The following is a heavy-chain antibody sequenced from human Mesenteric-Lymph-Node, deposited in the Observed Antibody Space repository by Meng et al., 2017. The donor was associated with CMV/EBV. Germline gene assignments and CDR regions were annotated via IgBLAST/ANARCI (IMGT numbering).Heavy chain of an antibody. D-gene: IGHD7-27*01. V-gene: IGHV5-51*01. CDR3: ARLSSNWGYYFDY. CDR2: IYPGDSNT. Sequence: KVSCKASEYSFTTYWIAWVRQMPGKGLEWMGIIYPGDSNTKYSPSFQGQVTISADKSVTTAYLQWSSLRASDSAMYYCARLSSNWGYYFDYWGQGTLVTVSS. J-gene: IGHJ4*02. CDR1: EYSFTTYW.